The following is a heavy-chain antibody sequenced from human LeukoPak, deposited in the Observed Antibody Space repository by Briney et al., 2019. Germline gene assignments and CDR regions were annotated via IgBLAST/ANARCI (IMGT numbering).Heavy chain of an antibody. CDR3: AKVGSDDILTGYWGRFDY. Sequence: PGGSLRLSCAASGFTFSSYGMHWVRQAPGKGLEWVAVIRYDGSNKYYADSVKRRFTISRDNSKNTLYLQMNSLRAEDTAVYYCAKVGSDDILTGYWGRFDYWGQGTLVTVSS. D-gene: IGHD3-9*01. CDR2: IRYDGSNK. CDR1: GFTFSSYG. V-gene: IGHV3-30*02. J-gene: IGHJ4*02.